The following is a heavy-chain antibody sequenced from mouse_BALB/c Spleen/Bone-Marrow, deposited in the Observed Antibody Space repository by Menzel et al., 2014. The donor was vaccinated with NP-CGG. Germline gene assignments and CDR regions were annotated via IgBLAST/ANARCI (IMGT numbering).Heavy chain of an antibody. CDR2: IYPGSGST. CDR3: ARFSQLGLLAY. CDR1: GYNFXSHW. D-gene: IGHD3-1*01. V-gene: IGHV1-55*01. Sequence: QVQLQQSGAELVKPGTSVKLSCKASGYNFXSHWINWVKLRPGQGLEWIGDIYPGSGSTNYNEKFKSKATLTVDTSSSTAYMQLSSLASEDSALYYCARFSQLGLLAYWGQGTLVTVSA. J-gene: IGHJ3*01.